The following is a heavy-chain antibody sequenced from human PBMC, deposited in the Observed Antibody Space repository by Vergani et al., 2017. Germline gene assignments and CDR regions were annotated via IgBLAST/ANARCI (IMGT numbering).Heavy chain of an antibody. V-gene: IGHV1-18*01. D-gene: IGHD3-22*01. Sequence: QVQLVQSGAEVKKPGASVKVSCKASGYTFTSYGNTGVRQAPGQGSDWMGWISAYNGNTNYAQKLQGRVTMTTDSSTSTAYMELRSLGSDDTAVYYCARDRFESNSYYYDSSDYWGQGTLVTVSS. CDR2: ISAYNGNT. J-gene: IGHJ4*02. CDR3: ARDRFESNSYYYDSSDY. CDR1: GYTFTSYG.